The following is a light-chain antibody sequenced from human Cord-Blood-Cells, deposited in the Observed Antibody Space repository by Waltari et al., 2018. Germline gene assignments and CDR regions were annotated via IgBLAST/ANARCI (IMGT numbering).Light chain of an antibody. V-gene: IGLV2-23*01. J-gene: IGLJ2*01. CDR3: CSYAGSSTLV. CDR2: EGS. Sequence: QSALTQPASVSGSPGQSITISCTGTSSDVGSYNLVSWYQQHPGKAPKLMIYEGSKRPSGVANRFSGSNAVKTASLTISGLQAEDEDDYYCCSYAGSSTLVFGGGTKLTVL. CDR1: SSDVGSYNL.